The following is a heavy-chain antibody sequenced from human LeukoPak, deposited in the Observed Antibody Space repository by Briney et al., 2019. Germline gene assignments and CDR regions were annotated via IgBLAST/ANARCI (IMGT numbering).Heavy chain of an antibody. Sequence: GRSLRLSCAASGFTFSSYAMHWVRQAPGKGLEWVAVISYDGSNKYYADSVKGRFTISRDNSKNTLYLQMNSLRAEDTAVYYCASLIAVAGTPFDYWGQGTLVTVPS. CDR2: ISYDGSNK. J-gene: IGHJ4*02. D-gene: IGHD6-19*01. CDR3: ASLIAVAGTPFDY. CDR1: GFTFSSYA. V-gene: IGHV3-30-3*01.